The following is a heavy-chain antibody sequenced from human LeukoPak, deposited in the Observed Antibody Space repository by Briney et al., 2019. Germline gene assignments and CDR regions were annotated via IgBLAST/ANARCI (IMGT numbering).Heavy chain of an antibody. CDR1: GGTFSSYA. V-gene: IGHV1-69*05. CDR3: ARDSRIAAAGGY. Sequence: SVKVSCKASGGTFSSYAISWVRQAPGQGLEWMGGIIPIFGTANYAQKLQGRVTMTTDTSTSTAYMELRSLRSDDTAVYYCARDSRIAAAGGYWGQGTLVTVSS. CDR2: IIPIFGTA. J-gene: IGHJ4*02. D-gene: IGHD6-13*01.